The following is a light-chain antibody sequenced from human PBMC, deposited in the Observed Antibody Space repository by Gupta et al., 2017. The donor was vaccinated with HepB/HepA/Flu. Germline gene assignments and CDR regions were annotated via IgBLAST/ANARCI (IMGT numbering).Light chain of an antibody. V-gene: IGKV3-11*01. CDR2: DAS. Sequence: ESVFTQSSATLALPPGASATLSRRASLSVSTYLAWYQQKPGQAPRRLIYDASNRATGIPARFSGSGSGTDFTLNISSLEPEDVAIYYCQQRGNWPLSFGGGTKVEI. CDR3: QQRGNWPLS. CDR1: LSVSTY. J-gene: IGKJ4*01.